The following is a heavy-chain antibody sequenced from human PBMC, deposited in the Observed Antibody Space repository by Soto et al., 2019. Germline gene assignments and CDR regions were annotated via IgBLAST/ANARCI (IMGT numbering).Heavy chain of an antibody. V-gene: IGHV3-7*01. CDR2: IKQDGSEI. CDR1: GFTFSTKW. J-gene: IGHJ4*02. CDR3: VRDARDYASEFDY. Sequence: EVQLVESGGGLVQPGGSLRLSCAASGFTFSTKWMSWVRQPPGRGLEWVADIKQDGSEIYYVDSVKGRFTISRDNAKNSLYLQMNSRRVEDTAVYYCVRDARDYASEFDYWGQGTLVTVSA. D-gene: IGHD4-17*01.